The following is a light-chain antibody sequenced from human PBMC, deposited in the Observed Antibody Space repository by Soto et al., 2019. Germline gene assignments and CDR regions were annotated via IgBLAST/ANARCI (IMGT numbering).Light chain of an antibody. CDR2: GAS. J-gene: IGKJ1*01. CDR3: QQYNNWPWT. CDR1: QSVSSN. Sequence: EIVMTQSPATLSVSPGERATLSCRASQSVSSNLAWYQQKPGQAPRLLIYGASTRATGIPARFSGSGSGTEFTLTISSPQSEDFAVYYCQQYNNWPWTFGQGTTVEIK. V-gene: IGKV3-15*01.